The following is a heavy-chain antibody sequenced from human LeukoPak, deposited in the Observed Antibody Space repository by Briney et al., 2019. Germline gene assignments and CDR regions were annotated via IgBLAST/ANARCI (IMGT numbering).Heavy chain of an antibody. D-gene: IGHD5-18*01. V-gene: IGHV1-8*01. J-gene: IGHJ6*03. CDR3: ARAVEGYNYGLDYYYYYMDV. Sequence: ASVKDSCKASGYTFTSNDINWVRQATGQGLEWMGWMNTNTGNTGYAQKFQGRVTITRNTSTSTVYMELSSLRSEDTAVYYCARAVEGYNYGLDYYYYYMDVWGKGTTVTVSS. CDR1: GYTFTSND. CDR2: MNTNTGNT.